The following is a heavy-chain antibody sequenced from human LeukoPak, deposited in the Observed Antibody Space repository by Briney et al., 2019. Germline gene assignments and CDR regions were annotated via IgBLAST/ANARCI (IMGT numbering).Heavy chain of an antibody. Sequence: GRSLRLSCAASGFNFSSFDMHWVRQAPGKGLEGVAVITYDGSDKYFVNSVKGRFTISRDNSKNTLYLQMDSLRAEDTAVYYCAKNQWRTVRGVFDYWGLGTLVTVSS. J-gene: IGHJ4*02. V-gene: IGHV3-30*18. D-gene: IGHD3-10*02. CDR3: AKNQWRTVRGVFDY. CDR1: GFNFSSFD. CDR2: ITYDGSDK.